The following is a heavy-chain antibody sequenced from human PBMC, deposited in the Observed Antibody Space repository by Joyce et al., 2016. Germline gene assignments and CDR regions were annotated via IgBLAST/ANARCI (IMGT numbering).Heavy chain of an antibody. CDR1: GYTFTSYA. D-gene: IGHD4-17*01. J-gene: IGHJ4*02. CDR3: TRSLPHGDGDKKATDF. V-gene: IGHV1-3*05. CDR2: FHAGSGVT. Sequence: QVLLVQSGTAQKEPGASMTVSCKTSGYTFTSYAINWVRQAPGQGLEWVGRFHAGSGVTMYSQKFPDRVSISRDTAASTVFLEVGGLIAADTATYYCTRSLPHGDGDKKATDFWGQGTLVTVSS.